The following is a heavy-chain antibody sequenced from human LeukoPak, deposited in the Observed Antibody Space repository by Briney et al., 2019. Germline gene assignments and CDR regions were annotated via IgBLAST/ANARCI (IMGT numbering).Heavy chain of an antibody. Sequence: SETLSLTCTVSGGSISSYYWSWIRQPPGKGLEWIGYIYYSGSTNYNPSLKSRVTISVDTSKNQFSLKLSSVTAADTAVYYCARRLMTTVVRDHFDYWGQGTLVTVSS. V-gene: IGHV4-59*01. CDR2: IYYSGST. D-gene: IGHD4-23*01. CDR1: GGSISSYY. CDR3: ARRLMTTVVRDHFDY. J-gene: IGHJ4*02.